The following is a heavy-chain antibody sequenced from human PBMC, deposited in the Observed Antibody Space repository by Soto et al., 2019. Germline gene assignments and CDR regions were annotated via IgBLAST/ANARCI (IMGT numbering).Heavy chain of an antibody. J-gene: IGHJ6*02. CDR3: ARGALIAVAGTRYYYYYGMDV. Sequence: SQTLSLTCAISGDSVSSNSAAWNWIRQSPSRGLEWLGRTYYRSKWYNDYAVSVKSRITINPDTSKNQFSLQLNSVTPEDTAVYYCARGALIAVAGTRYYYYYGMDVWGQGTTVTVS. V-gene: IGHV6-1*01. CDR1: GDSVSSNSAA. D-gene: IGHD6-19*01. CDR2: TYYRSKWYN.